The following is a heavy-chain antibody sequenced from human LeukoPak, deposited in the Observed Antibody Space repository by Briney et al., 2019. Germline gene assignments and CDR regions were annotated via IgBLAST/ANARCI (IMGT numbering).Heavy chain of an antibody. J-gene: IGHJ4*02. CDR2: ISGSGGST. V-gene: IGHV3-23*01. CDR1: GFTFSNYG. D-gene: IGHD3-22*01. Sequence: SGGTLRLSCAASGFTFSNYGMSWVRQAPGKGLEWVSGISGSGGSTYYADSVKGRFTISRDNSKNTLYLQMNSLRAEDTAVCYCAKDGSYYYDSSGYCDYWGQGTLVTVSS. CDR3: AKDGSYYYDSSGYCDY.